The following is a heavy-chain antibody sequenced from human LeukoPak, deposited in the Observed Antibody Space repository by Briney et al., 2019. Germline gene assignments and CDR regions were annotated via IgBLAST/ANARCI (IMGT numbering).Heavy chain of an antibody. CDR3: ARATLRSSWFDP. CDR2: IYHSGST. CDR1: GGSISSGGYS. J-gene: IGHJ5*02. V-gene: IGHV4-30-2*01. D-gene: IGHD3-10*02. Sequence: SQTLSLTCAVSGGSISSGGYSRSLIRQPPGKGLEWIGYIYHSGSTYYNPSLKSRVTISVDRSKNQFSLKLSSVTAADTAVYYCARATLRSSWFDPWGQGTLVTVSS.